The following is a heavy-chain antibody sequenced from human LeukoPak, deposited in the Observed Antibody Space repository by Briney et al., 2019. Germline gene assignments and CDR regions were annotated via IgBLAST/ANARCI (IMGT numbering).Heavy chain of an antibody. CDR3: ARVYGYYYEMDY. CDR1: GYTFTSYA. D-gene: IGHD3-22*01. V-gene: IGHV1-2*06. CDR2: INPNSGGT. J-gene: IGHJ4*02. Sequence: GASVKVSCKASGYTFTSYAMHWVRQAPGQGLEWMGRINPNSGGTNYAQKFQGRVTMTRDTSISTAYMELSRLRSDDTAVYYCARVYGYYYEMDYWGQGTLVTVSS.